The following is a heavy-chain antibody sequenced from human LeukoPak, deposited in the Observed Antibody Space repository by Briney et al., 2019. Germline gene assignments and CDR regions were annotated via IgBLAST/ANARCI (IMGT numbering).Heavy chain of an antibody. V-gene: IGHV3-23*01. CDR3: AKGPRRGYYYRDV. Sequence: GGSLTLSCADSGFWFSRYDMCWVRQDPGAGLEWASVVCGYGGGTYYAELVPGRFTTSRDNCRNMLYLQMHSLKAGDPAIHYCAKGPRRGYYYRDVWGKGTTVTVSS. J-gene: IGHJ6*03. CDR1: GFWFSRYD. CDR2: VCGYGGGT.